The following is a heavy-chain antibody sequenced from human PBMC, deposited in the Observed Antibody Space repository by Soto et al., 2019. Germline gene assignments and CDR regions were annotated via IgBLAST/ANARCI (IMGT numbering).Heavy chain of an antibody. J-gene: IGHJ4*02. Sequence: QVQLVESGGGVVQPGRSLRLSCAASGFIFSNYVMYWVRQAPGKGLEWVAFMSYDGTTKYSADPVKGRFTISRDNSKNTLYLQMNSLRPEDTAVYYCAREVLWSRYFDYWGQGTLVTVSS. CDR2: MSYDGTTK. D-gene: IGHD3-10*01. CDR1: GFIFSNYV. V-gene: IGHV3-30-3*01. CDR3: AREVLWSRYFDY.